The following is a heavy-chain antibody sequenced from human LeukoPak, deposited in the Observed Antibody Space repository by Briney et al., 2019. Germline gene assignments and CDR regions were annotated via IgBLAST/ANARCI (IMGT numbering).Heavy chain of an antibody. V-gene: IGHV5-51*01. CDR1: GYSFTNYW. CDR3: ARHGPSTASAYNWFDP. Sequence: GESLKISCQGSGYSFTNYWIGWVRQLPGKGLEWMGIIYPGDSDTRYSPSFQGQVTISADKSINTAYLQWSSLKASDSAMYYCARHGPSTASAYNWFDPWGQGTLVTVSS. J-gene: IGHJ5*02. CDR2: IYPGDSDT. D-gene: IGHD2-2*01.